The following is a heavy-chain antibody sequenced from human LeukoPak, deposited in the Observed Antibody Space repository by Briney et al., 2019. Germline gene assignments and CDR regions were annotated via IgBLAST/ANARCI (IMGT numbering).Heavy chain of an antibody. J-gene: IGHJ4*02. CDR2: IYYSGST. Sequence: SETLSLTCTVSGGSLSSYYWSWLRHPPGKGLEWIGYIYYSGSTNYNPSLRSRVTISVDTSKNQFSLTLSSLPPAATPVSSCSRAGYSYGLHFDYWGQGTLVTVSP. CDR1: GGSLSSYY. V-gene: IGHV4-59*01. CDR3: SRAGYSYGLHFDY. D-gene: IGHD5-18*01.